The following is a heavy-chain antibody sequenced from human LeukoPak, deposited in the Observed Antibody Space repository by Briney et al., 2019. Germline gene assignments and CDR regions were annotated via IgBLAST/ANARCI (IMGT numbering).Heavy chain of an antibody. D-gene: IGHD2-2*01. CDR1: GFTFSSYW. J-gene: IGHJ4*02. Sequence: GGSLRLSCAASGFTFSSYWMHWVRQAPGKGLVWVSRINSDGSSTSYADSVKGRFTISRDNAKNTLYLQMNSLRAEDTAVYYCAKDQRCSSTSCYPIFDYWGQGTLVTVSS. CDR3: AKDQRCSSTSCYPIFDY. CDR2: INSDGSST. V-gene: IGHV3-74*01.